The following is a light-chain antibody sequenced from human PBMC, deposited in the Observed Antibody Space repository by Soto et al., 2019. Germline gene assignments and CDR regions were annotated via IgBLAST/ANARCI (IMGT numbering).Light chain of an antibody. CDR3: QQRSNWPST. V-gene: IGKV3-11*01. Sequence: EIVLTQSPVTLSLSPGERATLSCRASQSVSTYLAWYQQKPGQAPRLLIYDAFKRATGIPARFSGSGSGTDFTLTISSLEPEDFAVYYCQQRSNWPSTFGGGTKVEIK. J-gene: IGKJ4*01. CDR1: QSVSTY. CDR2: DAF.